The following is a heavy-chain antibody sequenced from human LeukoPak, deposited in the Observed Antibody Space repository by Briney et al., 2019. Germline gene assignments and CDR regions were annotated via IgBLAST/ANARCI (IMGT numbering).Heavy chain of an antibody. V-gene: IGHV3-30*18. Sequence: PGGSLRLSCAASGFTFSSYGMHWVRQAPGKGLEWVAVISYDGSNKYYADSVKGRFTISRDNSKNTLYLQMNSLRADDTAVYYCAKDLNSNAWTNYFDSWGQGTLVTVSS. J-gene: IGHJ4*02. CDR2: ISYDGSNK. D-gene: IGHD6-13*01. CDR1: GFTFSSYG. CDR3: AKDLNSNAWTNYFDS.